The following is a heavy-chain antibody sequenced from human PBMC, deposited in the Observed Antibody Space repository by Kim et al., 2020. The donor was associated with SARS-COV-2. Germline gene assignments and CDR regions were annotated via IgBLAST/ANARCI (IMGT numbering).Heavy chain of an antibody. D-gene: IGHD1-26*01. CDR1: GFTFSSYW. CDR3: ARDRWGGATTDPAFDI. V-gene: IGHV3-74*01. CDR2: SNSDGSST. J-gene: IGHJ3*02. Sequence: GGSLRLYCAASGFTFSSYWMHWVRQAPGKGLVWVSRSNSDGSSTSYADSVKGRFTISRDNAKNTLYLQRNSLRPEDTAVYYCARDRWGGATTDPAFDIWGQGTMVTVSS.